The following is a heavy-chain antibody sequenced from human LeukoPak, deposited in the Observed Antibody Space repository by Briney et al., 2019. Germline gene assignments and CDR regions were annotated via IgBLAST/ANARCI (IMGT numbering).Heavy chain of an antibody. CDR3: ARDKVEGLGWAAAGRPFDY. CDR2: INPSGGST. D-gene: IGHD6-13*01. Sequence: ASVKVSCKASGYTFTSYYMHWVRQAPGQGLEWMGIINPSGGSTSYAQKFQGRVTMTRDTSTSTVYMELSSLRSEDTAVYYCARDKVEGLGWAAAGRPFDYWGQGTLVTVSS. J-gene: IGHJ4*02. CDR1: GYTFTSYY. V-gene: IGHV1-46*01.